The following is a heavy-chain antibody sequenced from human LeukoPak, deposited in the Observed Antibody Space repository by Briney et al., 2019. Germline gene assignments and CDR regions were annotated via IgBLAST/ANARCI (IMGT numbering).Heavy chain of an antibody. J-gene: IGHJ5*02. CDR3: ARLGPTYCSGGSCQLNWFDP. CDR1: GYTFTSYD. D-gene: IGHD2-15*01. Sequence: GGSVKVSCKASGYTFTSYDINWVRQATGQGLEWMGWMNPNSGNTGYAQKFQGRVTMTRNTSISTAYMELSSLRSEDTAVYYCARLGPTYCSGGSCQLNWFDPWGQGTLVTVSS. V-gene: IGHV1-8*01. CDR2: MNPNSGNT.